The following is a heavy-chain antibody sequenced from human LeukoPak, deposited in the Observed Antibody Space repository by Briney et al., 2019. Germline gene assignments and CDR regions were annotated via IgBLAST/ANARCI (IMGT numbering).Heavy chain of an antibody. J-gene: IGHJ1*01. CDR3: ANYYGSGTYYKYFQH. Sequence: AETLSLTCTVSGGSISSSSYYWDWLRQPPGKALEWLATMYYSGSTYYNPSLKSRVPISVDTSKNQFSLKLSSVTAADTAVYYCANYYGSGTYYKYFQHWGQGTLVTVSS. V-gene: IGHV4-39*01. CDR1: GGSISSSSYY. D-gene: IGHD3-10*01. CDR2: MYYSGST.